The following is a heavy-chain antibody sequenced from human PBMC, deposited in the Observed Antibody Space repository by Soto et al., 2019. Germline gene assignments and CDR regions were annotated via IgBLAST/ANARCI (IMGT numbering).Heavy chain of an antibody. CDR1: GGTFSSYA. CDR3: ARSQGSSTSLEIYYYYYYGMDV. D-gene: IGHD2-2*01. Sequence: QVQLVQSGAEVKKPGSSVKVSCKASGGTFSSYAISWVRQAPGQGLEWRGGIIPIAGTANYAQKFQGRVTITAAESTSTAYMGLGSLRSEDTAVSYCARSQGSSTSLEIYYYYYYGMDVWGQGTTVTVSS. CDR2: IIPIAGTA. V-gene: IGHV1-69*01. J-gene: IGHJ6*02.